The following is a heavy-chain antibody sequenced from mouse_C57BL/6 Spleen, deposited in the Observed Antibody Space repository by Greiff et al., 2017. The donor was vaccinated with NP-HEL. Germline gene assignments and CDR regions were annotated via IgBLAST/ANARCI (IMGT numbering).Heavy chain of an antibody. CDR2: ISYSGST. J-gene: IGHJ3*01. CDR1: GYSITSGYD. Sequence: EVKVVESGPGMVKPSQSLSLTCTVTGYSITSGYDWHWIRHFPGNKLEWMGYISYSGSTNYNPSLKSRISITHDTSKNHFFLKLNSVTTEDTATYYCARSDGYYAWFAYWGQGTLVTVSA. D-gene: IGHD2-3*01. V-gene: IGHV3-1*01. CDR3: ARSDGYYAWFAY.